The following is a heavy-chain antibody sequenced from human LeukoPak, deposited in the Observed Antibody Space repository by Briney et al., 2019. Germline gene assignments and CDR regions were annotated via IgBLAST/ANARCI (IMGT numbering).Heavy chain of an antibody. D-gene: IGHD2-15*01. CDR1: GYTFTSYY. J-gene: IGHJ4*02. CDR2: INPSGGST. V-gene: IGHV1-46*01. Sequence: ASVKVSCKASGYTFTSYYMHRVRPAPGQGLEWMGIINPSGGSTSYAQKFQGRVTMTRDTSTSTVYMELSSLRSEDTAVYYCARDGGSCSGGSCQLDYWGQGTLVTVSS. CDR3: ARDGGSCSGGSCQLDY.